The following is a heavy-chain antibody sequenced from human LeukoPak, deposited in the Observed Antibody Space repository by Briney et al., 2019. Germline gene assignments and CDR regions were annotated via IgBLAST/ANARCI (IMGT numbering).Heavy chain of an antibody. CDR3: ATHLGYGSGSMDV. CDR1: GYSFTSYW. Sequence: GVSLKISCKGSGYSFTSYWISWVRPMPGKGLEWMGRIDPSDSYTNYSPSFQGHVTISADKSISTAYLQWSSLKASDTAMYYCATHLGYGSGSMDVWGKGTTVTVSS. CDR2: IDPSDSYT. J-gene: IGHJ6*04. D-gene: IGHD3-10*01. V-gene: IGHV5-10-1*01.